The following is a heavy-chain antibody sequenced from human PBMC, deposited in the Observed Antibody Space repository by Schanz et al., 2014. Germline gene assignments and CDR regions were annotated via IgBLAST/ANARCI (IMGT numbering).Heavy chain of an antibody. D-gene: IGHD2-15*01. CDR3: ARDRGYCSGGSCLTVDY. V-gene: IGHV3-30-3*01. J-gene: IGHJ4*01. Sequence: QVQLVESGGGVVQPGRSLRLSCAAYGFTLSSYAMHWVRQAPGKGLEWVAVISYDGSNKYYADSVKGRFTISRDNSKNTLYLQMNTLRAEDTAVYYCARDRGYCSGGSCLTVDYGGDGALXAVSA. CDR2: ISYDGSNK. CDR1: GFTLSSYA.